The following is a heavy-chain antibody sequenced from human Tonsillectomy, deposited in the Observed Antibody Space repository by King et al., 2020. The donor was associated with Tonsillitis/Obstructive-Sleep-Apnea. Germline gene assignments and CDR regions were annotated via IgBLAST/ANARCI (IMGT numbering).Heavy chain of an antibody. Sequence: VQLVESGGGLVQPGGSLRLSCAASGFTFSSYAMSWVRQAPGKGLEWVSAIRGGGGSTYYADSVKGRFTISRDNSKNTLYLQMNSLRAEDTAVYYCAKDPAIFGVVIRFFDYWGQGTLVTVSS. CDR1: GFTFSSYA. V-gene: IGHV3-23*04. J-gene: IGHJ4*02. CDR3: AKDPAIFGVVIRFFDY. CDR2: IRGGGGST. D-gene: IGHD3-3*01.